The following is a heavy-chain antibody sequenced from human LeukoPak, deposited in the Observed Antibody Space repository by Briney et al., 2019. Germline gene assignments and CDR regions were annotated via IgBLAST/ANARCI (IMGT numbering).Heavy chain of an antibody. V-gene: IGHV3-7*01. CDR1: GFTFSSYW. Sequence: PSGSLRLSCAASGFTFSSYWMSWVRQAPGKGLEWVANIKQDGSEKYYVDSVKGRFTISRDNAKNSLHLQLNSLRVEDTAVYYYSCGIYDRFYWGQGTLVTVSS. CDR3: SCGIYDRFY. D-gene: IGHD2-21*01. J-gene: IGHJ4*02. CDR2: IKQDGSEK.